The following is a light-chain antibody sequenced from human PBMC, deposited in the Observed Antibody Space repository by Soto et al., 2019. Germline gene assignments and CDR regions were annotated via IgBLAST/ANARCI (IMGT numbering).Light chain of an antibody. CDR3: QQYYNWPRT. V-gene: IGKV3-20*01. CDR2: GAS. CDR1: QSVTGNY. Sequence: EVVLTQSPGTLSLSPGERATLSCGASQSVTGNYLAWYQQKPGQAPRLLIFGASTRATGIPDRFSGSGSGTEFTLTINSLQAEDCAVYYCQQYYNWPRTFGQGTRLEI. J-gene: IGKJ5*01.